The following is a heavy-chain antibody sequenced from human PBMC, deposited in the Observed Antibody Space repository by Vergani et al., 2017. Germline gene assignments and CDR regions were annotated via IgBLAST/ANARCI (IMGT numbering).Heavy chain of an antibody. CDR2: INHSGST. D-gene: IGHD6-13*01. V-gene: IGHV4-34*01. CDR3: ARGGSSSWYHWFDP. Sequence: QVQLQESGPGLVKPSETLSLTCTVSGGSISGYYWSWIRQPPGKGLEWIGEINHSGSTNYNPSLKSRVTISVDTSKNQFSLKLSSVTAADTAVYYCARGGSSSWYHWFDPWGQGTLVTVSS. J-gene: IGHJ5*02. CDR1: GGSISGYY.